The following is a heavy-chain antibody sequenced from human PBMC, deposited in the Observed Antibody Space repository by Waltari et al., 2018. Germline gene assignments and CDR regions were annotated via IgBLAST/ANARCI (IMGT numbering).Heavy chain of an antibody. V-gene: IGHV3-7*01. J-gene: IGHJ6*03. D-gene: IGHD4-17*01. CDR1: GFTFSSYW. Sequence: EVQMVESGGGLVQPGGSLRLSCAASGFTFSSYWIPWVRQGPGKGMEWVANIKQEGSENYYVDSVKGRFTISRDDAKNSLYLQMNSLRNEDTAVYFCARVFVYGANSGKRPMDVWGKGTTVTVSS. CDR2: IKQEGSEN. CDR3: ARVFVYGANSGKRPMDV.